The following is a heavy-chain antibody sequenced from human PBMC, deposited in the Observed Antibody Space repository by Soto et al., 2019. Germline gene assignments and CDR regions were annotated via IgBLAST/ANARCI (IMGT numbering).Heavy chain of an antibody. V-gene: IGHV3-33*01. CDR2: IWSDGSRQ. CDR1: GFAFNNYG. J-gene: IGHJ4*02. D-gene: IGHD3-9*01. CDR3: AGGTGYWGISEY. Sequence: QVQLVESGGGVIQPGRSLRLSCATSGFAFNNYGMQWVRQAPGKGLEWVDVIWSDGSRQYDVDSVKGRFTISRDNSNNPLYLQMNSLRVDDTAVYYCAGGTGYWGISEYWGQGTLVTVSS.